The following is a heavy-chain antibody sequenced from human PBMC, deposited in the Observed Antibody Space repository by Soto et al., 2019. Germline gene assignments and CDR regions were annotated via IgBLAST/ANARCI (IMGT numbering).Heavy chain of an antibody. Sequence: SETLSLTCTVSGGSISSYYWSWIRQPPGKGLEWIGYIYYSGSTNYNPSLKSRVTISVDTSKNQFSLKLSSVTAADTAVYYCARPYSSSGVRFDYGGRGTLATVSS. V-gene: IGHV4-59*01. CDR1: GGSISSYY. CDR2: IYYSGST. D-gene: IGHD6-13*01. CDR3: ARPYSSSGVRFDY. J-gene: IGHJ4*02.